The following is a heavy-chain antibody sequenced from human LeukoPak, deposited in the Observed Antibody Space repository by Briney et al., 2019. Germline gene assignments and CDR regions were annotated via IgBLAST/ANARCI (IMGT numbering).Heavy chain of an antibody. CDR3: AAATTKVAFDI. V-gene: IGHV3-13*01. D-gene: IGHD2-15*01. CDR1: GFTFSSYS. Sequence: GGSLRLSCAASGFTFSSYSMNWVRQATGKGLEWVSAIGTAGDTYYPGSVKGRFTISRENAKNSLYLQMNSLRAGDTAVYYCAAATTKVAFDIWGQGTMITVSS. CDR2: IGTAGDT. J-gene: IGHJ3*02.